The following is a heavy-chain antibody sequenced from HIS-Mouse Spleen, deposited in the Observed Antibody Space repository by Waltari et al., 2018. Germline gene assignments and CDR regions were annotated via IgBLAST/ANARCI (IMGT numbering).Heavy chain of an antibody. V-gene: IGHV3-7*01. CDR1: GFPFSSYW. CDR3: ARNLNWGDRYWYFDL. Sequence: EVQLVESGGGLVQPGGSLRLSCAASGFPFSSYWRGWVRQAPGKGLEWVANIKQDGSEKYYVDSVKGRFTISRDNAKNSLYLQMNSLRAEDTAVYYCARNLNWGDRYWYFDLWGRGTLVTVSS. D-gene: IGHD7-27*01. CDR2: IKQDGSEK. J-gene: IGHJ2*01.